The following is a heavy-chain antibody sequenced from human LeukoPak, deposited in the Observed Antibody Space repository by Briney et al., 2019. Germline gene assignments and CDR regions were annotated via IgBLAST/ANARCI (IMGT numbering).Heavy chain of an antibody. CDR2: IYSGGST. CDR1: GFTVSSNY. V-gene: IGHV3-53*01. D-gene: IGHD3-10*01. CDR3: ARDQGSGPYYYYGMDV. Sequence: GGSLRLSCAASGFTVSSNYMSWVRQAPGKGLGWVSVIYSGGSTYYADSVKGRFTISRDNSKNTLYLQMNSLRAEDTAVYYCARDQGSGPYYYYGMDVWGRGTTVTVSS. J-gene: IGHJ6*02.